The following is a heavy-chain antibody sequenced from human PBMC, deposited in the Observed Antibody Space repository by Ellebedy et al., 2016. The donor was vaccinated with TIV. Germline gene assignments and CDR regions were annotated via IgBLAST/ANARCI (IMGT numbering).Heavy chain of an antibody. D-gene: IGHD3-10*01. V-gene: IGHV3-33*08. Sequence: PGGSLRLSCAASGFTFGSYGMHWVRQAPGKGLEWVAVIWYDGSNKYYVDSVKGRFTISRDNSKNTLYLEMNSLRADDTAMYYCARWLGEDRGGYHDYWGQGTLVTVSS. CDR2: IWYDGSNK. J-gene: IGHJ4*02. CDR1: GFTFGSYG. CDR3: ARWLGEDRGGYHDY.